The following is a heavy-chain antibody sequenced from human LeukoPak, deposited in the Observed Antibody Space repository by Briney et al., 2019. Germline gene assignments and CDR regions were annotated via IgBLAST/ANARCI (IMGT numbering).Heavy chain of an antibody. Sequence: SGGSLRLSCAASGFTFSSYSMNWVRQDPGKGLEWVSYISSSSTTIYYADSVKGRFTISRDNAKNSLYLQINSLRDEDTAVYYCARDAQHLVDLYYYYYYMDVWGKGTTVTVSS. CDR1: GFTFSSYS. CDR2: ISSSSTTI. J-gene: IGHJ6*03. CDR3: ARDAQHLVDLYYYYYYMDV. D-gene: IGHD6-13*01. V-gene: IGHV3-48*02.